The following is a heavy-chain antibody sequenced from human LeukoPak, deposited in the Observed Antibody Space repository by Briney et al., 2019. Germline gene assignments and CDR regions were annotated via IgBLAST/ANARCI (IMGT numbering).Heavy chain of an antibody. CDR1: GFTFSDYY. V-gene: IGHV3-11*01. D-gene: IGHD1-26*01. Sequence: GGSLRLSCAASGFTFSDYYMSWIRQAPGKGLEWVLYISSSGSTIYYADSVKGRFTISRDNAKNSLYLQMNSLRAEDTAVYYCARSGHYSGSYYKNDYWGQGTLVTVSS. J-gene: IGHJ4*02. CDR3: ARSGHYSGSYYKNDY. CDR2: ISSSGSTI.